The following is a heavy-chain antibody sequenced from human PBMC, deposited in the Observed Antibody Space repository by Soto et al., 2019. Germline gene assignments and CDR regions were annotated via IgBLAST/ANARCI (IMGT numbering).Heavy chain of an antibody. CDR3: AKGAHLYCSGGSCYPSEYFDY. D-gene: IGHD2-15*01. V-gene: IGHV3-30*18. CDR1: GFTFSSYG. J-gene: IGHJ4*02. CDR2: ISYDGSNK. Sequence: GGSLRLSCAASGFTFSSYGMHWVRQAPGKGLEWVAVISYDGSNKYYADSVKGRFTISRDNSKNTLYLQMNSLRAEDTAVYYCAKGAHLYCSGGSCYPSEYFDYWGQGTLVTVSS.